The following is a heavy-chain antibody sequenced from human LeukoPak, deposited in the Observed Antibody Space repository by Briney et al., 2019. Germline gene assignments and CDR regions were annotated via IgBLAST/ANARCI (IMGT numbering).Heavy chain of an antibody. J-gene: IGHJ4*02. D-gene: IGHD4-11*01. CDR1: GYSFTSYW. CDR3: ASLLNDYSNYPYFDY. V-gene: IGHV5-51*01. CDR2: IYPGDSDT. Sequence: GESLKISFKGSGYSFTSYWIGWVRQMPGRGLEWMGIIYPGDSDTRYSPSFQGQVTISADKSISTAYLQWSSLKASDTAMYYCASLLNDYSNYPYFDYWGQGTLVTVSS.